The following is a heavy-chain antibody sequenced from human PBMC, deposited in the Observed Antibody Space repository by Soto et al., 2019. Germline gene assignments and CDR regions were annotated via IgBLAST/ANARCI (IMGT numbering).Heavy chain of an antibody. D-gene: IGHD6-19*01. CDR1: GGSFSGYY. CDR3: ARVKAVAGHKNWFDP. J-gene: IGHJ5*02. CDR2: INHSGST. Sequence: PSETLSLTCAVYGGSFSGYYWSWIRQPPGKGLEWIGEINHSGSTNYNPSLKSRVTISVDTSKNQFSLKLSSVTAADTAVYYCARVKAVAGHKNWFDPWGQGTLVTVSS. V-gene: IGHV4-34*01.